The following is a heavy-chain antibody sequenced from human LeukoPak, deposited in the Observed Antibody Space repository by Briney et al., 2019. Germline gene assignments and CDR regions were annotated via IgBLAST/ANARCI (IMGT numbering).Heavy chain of an antibody. Sequence: SVKVSCKASGFTFTSSAVQWVRQARGQRLEWIGWIVVGSGNTNYAQKFQERVTITRDMSTSTAYMELSSLRSEDTAVYYCATLRFYCSGGSCYPENWFDPWGQGTLVTVSS. D-gene: IGHD2-15*01. CDR3: ATLRFYCSGGSCYPENWFDP. J-gene: IGHJ5*02. CDR1: GFTFTSSA. CDR2: IVVGSGNT. V-gene: IGHV1-58*01.